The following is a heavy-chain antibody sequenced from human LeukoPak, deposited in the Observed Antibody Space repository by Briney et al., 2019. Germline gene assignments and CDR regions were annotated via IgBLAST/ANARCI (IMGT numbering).Heavy chain of an antibody. CDR3: AKPGVFHYYYDSSGYDPIDY. Sequence: GGFLRLSCAASGFTFSSYAMSWVRQAPGKGLEWVSAISGSGGSTYYADSVKGRFTISRDNSKNTLYLQMNSLRAEDTAVYYCAKPGVFHYYYDSSGYDPIDYWGQGTLVTVSS. J-gene: IGHJ4*02. D-gene: IGHD3-22*01. V-gene: IGHV3-23*01. CDR1: GFTFSSYA. CDR2: ISGSGGST.